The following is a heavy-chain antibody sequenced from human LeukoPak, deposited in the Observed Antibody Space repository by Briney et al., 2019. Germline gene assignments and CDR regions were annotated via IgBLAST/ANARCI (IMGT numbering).Heavy chain of an antibody. Sequence: PGGSLRLSCAASGFTFSSYSMNWVRQAPGKGLEWVSSISSSSSNIYYADSVKGRFTVSRDNAKNSLYLQMNSLRADDTAVYYCAVRWGFLEWLEDYWGQGTLVTVSS. V-gene: IGHV3-21*04. CDR1: GFTFSSYS. CDR2: ISSSSSNI. D-gene: IGHD3-3*01. J-gene: IGHJ4*02. CDR3: AVRWGFLEWLEDY.